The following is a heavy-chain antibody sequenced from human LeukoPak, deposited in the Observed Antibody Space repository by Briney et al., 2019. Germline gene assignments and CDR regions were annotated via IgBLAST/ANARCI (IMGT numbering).Heavy chain of an antibody. V-gene: IGHV1-3*02. Sequence: ASVKVSCKASGYTFATYAMHWVRQAPGQRLEWMGWSNAGNGNTKYSQEFQGRVTITRDTSASTAYMELSSLRSEDMAVYYCVREAPFGAFDIWGQGTMVTVPS. J-gene: IGHJ3*02. CDR3: VREAPFGAFDI. D-gene: IGHD2/OR15-2a*01. CDR1: GYTFATYA. CDR2: SNAGNGNT.